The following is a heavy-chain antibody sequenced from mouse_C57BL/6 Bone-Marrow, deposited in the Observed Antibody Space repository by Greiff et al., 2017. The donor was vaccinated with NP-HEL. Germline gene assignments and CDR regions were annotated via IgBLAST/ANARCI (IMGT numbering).Heavy chain of an antibody. CDR2: IYPRSGNT. D-gene: IGHD2-5*01. CDR3: ARKGYSNWFAY. V-gene: IGHV1-81*01. Sequence: VKLMESGAELARPGASVKLSCKASGYTFTSYGISWVKQRTGQGLEWIGEIYPRSGNTYYNEKFKGKATLTADKSSSTAYMELRSLTSEDSAVYFCARKGYSNWFAYWGQGTLVTVSA. CDR1: GYTFTSYG. J-gene: IGHJ3*01.